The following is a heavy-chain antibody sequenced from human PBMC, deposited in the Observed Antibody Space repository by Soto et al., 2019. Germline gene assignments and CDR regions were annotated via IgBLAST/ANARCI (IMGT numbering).Heavy chain of an antibody. CDR3: ARGRLLPAVNFDF. V-gene: IGHV4-30-2*01. J-gene: IGHJ4*02. CDR2: IYHSGSA. D-gene: IGHD2-2*01. CDR1: GDSISSGGYS. Sequence: SETLSLTCAVSGDSISSGGYSWNWIRQPPGKGLEWIGYIYHSGSASYNPSLKSRVTISVDGSKNHFSLQLASVTAADTAVYYCARGRLLPAVNFDFWGQGALVTVS.